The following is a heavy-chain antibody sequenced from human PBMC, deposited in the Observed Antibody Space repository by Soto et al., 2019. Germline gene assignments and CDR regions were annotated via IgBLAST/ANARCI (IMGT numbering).Heavy chain of an antibody. CDR3: AQGFYYDSSGYYYGMDV. CDR2: IIPIFGTA. CDR1: EGTFSSYA. D-gene: IGHD3-22*01. J-gene: IGHJ6*02. Sequence: ASVKVSCKSSEGTFSSYAISCVRQAPGQGLEWMGGIIPIFGTANYAQKFQGRVTITADESTSTAYMELSSLRSEDTAVYYCAQGFYYDSSGYYYGMDVWGQGTTVTVSS. V-gene: IGHV1-69*13.